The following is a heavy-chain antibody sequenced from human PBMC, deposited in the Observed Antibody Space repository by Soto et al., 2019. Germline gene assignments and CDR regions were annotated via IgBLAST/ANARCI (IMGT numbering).Heavy chain of an antibody. J-gene: IGHJ6*02. CDR3: AKDLSAGTTRSGYYGMDV. CDR1: RFTFSSYG. Sequence: QVQLVESGGGVVQPGRSLRLSCAASRFTFSSYGMHWVRQAPGKGLEWVAVISYDGNNKYYVDSVKGRFTISRDNSKNTLYLQMNSLRAEDTAVYYCAKDLSAGTTRSGYYGMDVWGQGTTVTVSS. D-gene: IGHD1-7*01. V-gene: IGHV3-30*18. CDR2: ISYDGNNK.